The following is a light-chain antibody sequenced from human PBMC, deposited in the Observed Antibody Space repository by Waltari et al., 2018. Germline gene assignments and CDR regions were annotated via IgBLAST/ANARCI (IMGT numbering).Light chain of an antibody. V-gene: IGKV1-39*01. CDR2: AAS. CDR1: QSISSY. Sequence: DIQMTQSPSSLSASVGDRVTITCRASQSISSYLNWYQQKPGKAPKLLIYAASSLQSGVPSRFSGSGSVTDFTLTINSLQPEDFATYYCQQSYSTPLTFGGGTKVESK. CDR3: QQSYSTPLT. J-gene: IGKJ4*01.